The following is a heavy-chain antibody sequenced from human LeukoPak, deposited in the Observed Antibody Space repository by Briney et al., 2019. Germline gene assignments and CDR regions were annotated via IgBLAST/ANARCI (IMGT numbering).Heavy chain of an antibody. J-gene: IGHJ4*02. V-gene: IGHV1-8*01. CDR3: ARYSSGWSLFDY. CDR1: GYTFTSYD. Sequence: GASVKVSCKASGYTFTSYDINWMRQATGQGLEWMGWMNPNSGNTGYAQKFPGRVTMPRNTSISTAYMELSSLRSEDTAVYYCARYSSGWSLFDYWGQGTLVTVSS. CDR2: MNPNSGNT. D-gene: IGHD6-19*01.